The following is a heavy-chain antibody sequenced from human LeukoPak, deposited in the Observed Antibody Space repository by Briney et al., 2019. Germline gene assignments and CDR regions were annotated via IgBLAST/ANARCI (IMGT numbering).Heavy chain of an antibody. V-gene: IGHV4-59*01. CDR1: GGSISSYY. CDR2: IYYSGST. Sequence: KPSETLSLTCTVSGGSISSYYWSWIRQPPGKRLEWIGYIYYSGSTNYNPSLKSRVTISVDTSKNQFSLKLSSVTAADTAVYYCARELSIVGAHHEYYFDYWGQGTLVTVSS. J-gene: IGHJ4*02. D-gene: IGHD1-26*01. CDR3: ARELSIVGAHHEYYFDY.